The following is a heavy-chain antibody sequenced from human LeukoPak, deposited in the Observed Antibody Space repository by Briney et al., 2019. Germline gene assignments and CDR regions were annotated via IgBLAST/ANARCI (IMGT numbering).Heavy chain of an antibody. V-gene: IGHV4-34*01. J-gene: IGHJ4*02. CDR3: AREYRGYSSSWALGY. CDR2: INHSGST. Sequence: PSETLSLTCAVYGGSFSGYDWTWIRQPPGKGLEWIGEINHSGSTNYNPSLKSRVTISVDTSKNQFSLKLSSVTAADTAVYFCAREYRGYSSSWALGYWGQGALVTVSS. D-gene: IGHD6-13*01. CDR1: GGSFSGYD.